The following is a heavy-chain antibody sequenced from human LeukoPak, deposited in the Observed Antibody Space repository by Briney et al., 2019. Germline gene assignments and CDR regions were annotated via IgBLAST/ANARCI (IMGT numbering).Heavy chain of an antibody. CDR2: IYYSATT. CDR1: GGSISSSSYY. Sequence: SETLSLTCTVSGGSISSSSYYWGWTRQPPGKGLEWIGSIYYSATTYYNPSLKSRVTISVDTSKNQFSLKLSSVTAADTAVYYCARLRRIAAAGKSYYYYYMDVWGKGTTVTISS. D-gene: IGHD6-13*01. V-gene: IGHV4-39*01. J-gene: IGHJ6*03. CDR3: ARLRRIAAAGKSYYYYYMDV.